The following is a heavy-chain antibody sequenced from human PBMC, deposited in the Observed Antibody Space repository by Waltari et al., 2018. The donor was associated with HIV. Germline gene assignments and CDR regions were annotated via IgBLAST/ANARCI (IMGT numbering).Heavy chain of an antibody. V-gene: IGHV5-10-1*01. Sequence: AEVKKPGESLRISCKGSGYSFTSYWISWVRQMPGKGLEWMGRIDPSDSYTHYSPSFQGHVTISADKSISTAYLQWSSLKAADTAMYYCATCITMVRAFDPWGQGTLVTVSS. D-gene: IGHD3-10*01. CDR2: IDPSDSYT. J-gene: IGHJ5*02. CDR3: ATCITMVRAFDP. CDR1: GYSFTSYW.